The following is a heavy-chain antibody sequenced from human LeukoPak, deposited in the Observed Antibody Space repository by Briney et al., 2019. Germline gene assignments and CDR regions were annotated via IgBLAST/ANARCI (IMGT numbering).Heavy chain of an antibody. CDR2: ISSTGGST. D-gene: IGHD5-12*01. J-gene: IGHJ3*01. CDR1: GFTFSSYG. V-gene: IGHV3-23*01. Sequence: SGGSLRLSCAASGFTFSSYGMHWARQAPGKGLEWVSAISSTGGSTYYADSVKGRFTISRDNSKTTLYLQMNSLRAEDTAVYYCAKDLSELRSSAVDVWGQGTMVTVSS. CDR3: AKDLSELRSSAVDV.